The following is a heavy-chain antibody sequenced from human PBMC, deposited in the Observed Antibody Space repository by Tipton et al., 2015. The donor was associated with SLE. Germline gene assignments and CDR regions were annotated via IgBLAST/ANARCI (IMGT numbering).Heavy chain of an antibody. Sequence: SLRLSCAASGFTFSDYTMSWVRQAPGKGLEWVSGIRGAGDTTFYAESLKGRFTISRDNSKNTLYLQMNSLRAEDTAVYYCAKEALRYFPGGSWGQGTLVTVSS. D-gene: IGHD3-9*01. CDR1: GFTFSDYT. CDR2: IRGAGDTT. J-gene: IGHJ5*02. V-gene: IGHV3-23*01. CDR3: AKEALRYFPGGS.